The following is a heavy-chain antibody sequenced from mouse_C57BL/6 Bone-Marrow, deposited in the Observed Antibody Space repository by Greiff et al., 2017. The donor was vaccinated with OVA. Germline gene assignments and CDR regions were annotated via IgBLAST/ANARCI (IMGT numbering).Heavy chain of an antibody. CDR2: IHPNSGST. Sequence: QVHVKQPGAELVKPGASVKLSCKASGYTFTSYWMHWVKQRPGQGLEWIGMIHPNSGSTNYNEKFKSKATLTVDKSSSTAYMQLSSLTSEDSAVYYCATGSSNWYFDVWGTGTTVTVSS. D-gene: IGHD1-1*01. V-gene: IGHV1-64*01. J-gene: IGHJ1*03. CDR3: ATGSSNWYFDV. CDR1: GYTFTSYW.